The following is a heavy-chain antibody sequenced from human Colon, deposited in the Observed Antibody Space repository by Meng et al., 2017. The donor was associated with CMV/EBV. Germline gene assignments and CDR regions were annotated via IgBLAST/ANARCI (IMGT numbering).Heavy chain of an antibody. CDR1: GYTFSDYH. Sequence: QVQVGQAGGGVKKLGASVKDPCKPCGYTFSDYHIHWVRQAPGQGLEWMGWINSNSGATDYAQKFQGRFTMTRDTSITTVYMELSSLGSDDTAVYYCARDPSGSRVPFDYWGQGSLVTVSS. CDR3: ARDPSGSRVPFDY. D-gene: IGHD1-26*01. V-gene: IGHV1-2*02. J-gene: IGHJ4*02. CDR2: INSNSGAT.